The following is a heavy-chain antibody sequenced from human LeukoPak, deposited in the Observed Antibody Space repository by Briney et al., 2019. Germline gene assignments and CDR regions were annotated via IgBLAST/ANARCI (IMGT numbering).Heavy chain of an antibody. CDR3: ARGPYYYDSSGPYFDY. J-gene: IGHJ4*02. CDR2: IYYSGST. D-gene: IGHD3-22*01. Sequence: SETLSLTCTVSGGSISSGGYYWSWIRQHPGKGLEWIGYIYYSGSTYYNPSLKSRVTISVDTSKNQFSLKLSSVTAADTAVYYCARGPYYYDSSGPYFDYWGQGTLVTVSS. CDR1: GGSISSGGYY. V-gene: IGHV4-31*03.